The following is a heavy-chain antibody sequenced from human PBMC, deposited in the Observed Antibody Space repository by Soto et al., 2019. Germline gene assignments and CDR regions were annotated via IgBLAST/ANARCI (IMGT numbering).Heavy chain of an antibody. CDR3: AREGPSYSDSNGYYFRDYFDS. D-gene: IGHD3-22*01. V-gene: IGHV3-7*04. CDR2: IKEDESEK. J-gene: IGHJ4*02. Sequence: PGGSLRLSCAASGFTFSNYWMAWVRQAPGKGLEWVANIKEDESEKYYVDSVKGRFTISRDNAKNSLYLRMNSLLAEDTAVYYCAREGPSYSDSNGYYFRDYFDSWGQGTLVTVSS. CDR1: GFTFSNYW.